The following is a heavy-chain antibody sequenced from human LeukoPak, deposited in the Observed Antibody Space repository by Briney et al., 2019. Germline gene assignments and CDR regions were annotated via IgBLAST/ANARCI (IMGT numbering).Heavy chain of an antibody. CDR1: GASMSDFY. D-gene: IGHD6-19*01. CDR3: AREIGSSGWQSAYYYHMDV. CDR2: IYYSGTT. Sequence: SETLSLTCTVSGASMSDFYWNWIRQSPGKGLEWLGYIYYSGTTNYNPSLKSRVTISIDTSKNQFSLKLSSVTAADTAVYYCAREIGSSGWQSAYYYHMDVWGKGTTVTVSS. V-gene: IGHV4-59*01. J-gene: IGHJ6*03.